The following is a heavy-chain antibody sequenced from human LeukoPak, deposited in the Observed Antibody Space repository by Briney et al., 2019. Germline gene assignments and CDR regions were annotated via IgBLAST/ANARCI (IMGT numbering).Heavy chain of an antibody. Sequence: PSETLSLTCAVYGGSFSGYYWSWIRQPPGKGLEWIGEINHSGSTNYNPSLKSRVTISVDTSKNQFSLKLSSVTAADTAVYYCATRRGDGYNSRYFDYWGQGTLVTVSS. D-gene: IGHD5-24*01. J-gene: IGHJ4*02. CDR1: GGSFSGYY. CDR3: ATRRGDGYNSRYFDY. CDR2: INHSGST. V-gene: IGHV4-34*01.